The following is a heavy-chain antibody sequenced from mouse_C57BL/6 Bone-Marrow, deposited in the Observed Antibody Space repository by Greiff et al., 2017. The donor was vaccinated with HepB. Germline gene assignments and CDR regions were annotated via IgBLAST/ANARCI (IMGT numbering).Heavy chain of an antibody. Sequence: VQLQQSGPELVKPGASVKISCKASGYTFTDYYMNWVKQSHGKSLEWIGDINPNNGGTSYIQKFKGKATLTVDKSSSKAYMELRSLTSEDSAVYYCARSLYYYGSSYVGNYAMDYWGQGTSVTVSS. J-gene: IGHJ4*01. CDR2: INPNNGGT. V-gene: IGHV1-26*01. CDR3: ARSLYYYGSSYVGNYAMDY. D-gene: IGHD1-1*01. CDR1: GYTFTDYY.